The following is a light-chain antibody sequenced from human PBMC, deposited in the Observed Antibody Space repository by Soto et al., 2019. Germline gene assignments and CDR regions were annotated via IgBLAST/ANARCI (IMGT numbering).Light chain of an antibody. CDR3: SSYTSSSTRG. J-gene: IGLJ1*01. Sequence: QSALAQPASVSGSPGQSITISCTGTSSDVGGYNYVSWYQQHPGKAPKLMIYDVSNRPSGLSNRFSGSKSGNTASLTISGLQAEDEADYYCSSYTSSSTRGFGTGTKVTVL. V-gene: IGLV2-14*01. CDR2: DVS. CDR1: SSDVGGYNY.